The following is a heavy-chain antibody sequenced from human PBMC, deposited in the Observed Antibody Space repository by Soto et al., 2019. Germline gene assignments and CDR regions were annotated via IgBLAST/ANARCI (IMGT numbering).Heavy chain of an antibody. CDR2: IIPIFGTT. V-gene: IGHV1-69*01. CDR1: GGSFTYT. D-gene: IGHD5-18*01. Sequence: QMHLVQSGAEVKKPGSSVKVSCKASGGSFTYTLSWVRQAPGQGLEWMGGIIPIFGTTNYAQKFQDRVTITADESKKTAYMELNTLTSEDTAVYYCARLHSHGTYGMDVWGQGTTVTVSS. J-gene: IGHJ6*02. CDR3: ARLHSHGTYGMDV.